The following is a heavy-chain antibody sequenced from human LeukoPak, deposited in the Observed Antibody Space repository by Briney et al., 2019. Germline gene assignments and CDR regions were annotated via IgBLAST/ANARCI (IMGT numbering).Heavy chain of an antibody. J-gene: IGHJ3*02. V-gene: IGHV3-74*01. Sequence: GGSLRLSCAASGFTFSSYWMHWVRQAPGKGLVWVSRINSDGSGTIYADSVQGRFTISRDNAKNSLYLQMNSLRAEDTAVYYCARDRYYYDSSGEDAFDIWGQGTMVTVSS. CDR2: INSDGSGT. CDR1: GFTFSSYW. D-gene: IGHD3-22*01. CDR3: ARDRYYYDSSGEDAFDI.